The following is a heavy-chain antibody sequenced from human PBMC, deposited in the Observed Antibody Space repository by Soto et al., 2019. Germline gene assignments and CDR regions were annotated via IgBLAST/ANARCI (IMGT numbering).Heavy chain of an antibody. J-gene: IGHJ6*02. CDR1: GGTFSSYA. D-gene: IGHD2-2*02. V-gene: IGHV1-69*13. CDR2: IIPIFGTA. CDR3: AGAVGVPAAIRGGDYSNYVGYYYYYGMDV. Sequence: SVKVSCKASGGTFSSYAISWVRQAPGQGLEWMGGIIPIFGTANYAQKFQGRVTITADESTSTAYMELSSLRSEDTAVYYCAGAVGVPAAIRGGDYSNYVGYYYYYGMDVWGQGTTVTVSS.